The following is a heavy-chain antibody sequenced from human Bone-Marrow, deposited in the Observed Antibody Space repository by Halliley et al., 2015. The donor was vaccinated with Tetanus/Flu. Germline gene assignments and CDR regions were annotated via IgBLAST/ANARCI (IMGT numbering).Heavy chain of an antibody. Sequence: SSNRGGGRRKYYADAGKGRLTISRDNAKNSVFLQMNSLRAEDMAMYYCAREYSSSSGRAFDFWGQGTMVSVTS. CDR3: AREYSSSSGRAFDF. V-gene: IGHV3-11*04. CDR2: NRGGGRRK. J-gene: IGHJ3*01. D-gene: IGHD6-6*01.